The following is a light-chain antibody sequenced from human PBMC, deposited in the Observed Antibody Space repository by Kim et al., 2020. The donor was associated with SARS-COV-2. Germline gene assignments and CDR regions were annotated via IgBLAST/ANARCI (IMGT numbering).Light chain of an antibody. Sequence: ASVGERVTITCRASQDIRNDLGWYQQSTGRAPKRLIYGASSLQSGVPSRFSGSGAGTEFTLTISSLQPEDFATYFCLQHNSYPITFGQGTRLEIK. CDR3: LQHNSYPIT. CDR2: GAS. CDR1: QDIRND. J-gene: IGKJ5*01. V-gene: IGKV1-17*01.